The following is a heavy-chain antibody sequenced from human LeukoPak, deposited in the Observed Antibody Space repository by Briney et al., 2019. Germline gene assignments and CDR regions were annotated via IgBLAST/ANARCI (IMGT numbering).Heavy chain of an antibody. CDR2: ISAYNGNT. CDR1: GYTFTSYG. V-gene: IGHV1-18*01. D-gene: IGHD2-21*02. Sequence: ASVKVSCKASGYTFTSYGISWVRQAPGQGLEWMGWISAYNGNTNYAQKLQGRVTMTTDTSTSTAYMELRSLRSDDTAVYYCARDRLGDCSPRGCYYYGMDVWGQGTTVTVSS. J-gene: IGHJ6*02. CDR3: ARDRLGDCSPRGCYYYGMDV.